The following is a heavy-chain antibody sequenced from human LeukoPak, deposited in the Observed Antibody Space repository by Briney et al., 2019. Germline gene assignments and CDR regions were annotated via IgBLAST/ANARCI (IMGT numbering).Heavy chain of an antibody. Sequence: GGSLRLSCAASVFSFMGFSMNWVRQAPGEGLQWVSTVSGSGGSAFYADSVRGRFIISRDNHNNVVYLQMDSLRVEDTAVYYCAKGSKGYGSGSHDYWGRGTQVTVSS. V-gene: IGHV3-23*01. D-gene: IGHD3-10*01. CDR2: VSGSGGSA. CDR3: AKGSKGYGSGSHDY. J-gene: IGHJ4*02. CDR1: VFSFMGFS.